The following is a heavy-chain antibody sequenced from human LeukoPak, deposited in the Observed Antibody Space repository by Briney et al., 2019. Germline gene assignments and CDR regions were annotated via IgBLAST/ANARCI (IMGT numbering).Heavy chain of an antibody. CDR3: ATDRPGGGWSFDY. CDR2: INHSGST. J-gene: IGHJ4*02. Sequence: SETLSLTCAVYGGSFSGYYWSWIRQPPGKGLEWIGEINHSGSTNYNPSLKSRVTISVDTSKNQFSLKLSSVTAADTAVYYCATDRPGGGWSFDYWGQGTLVIVSS. CDR1: GGSFSGYY. D-gene: IGHD6-19*01. V-gene: IGHV4-34*01.